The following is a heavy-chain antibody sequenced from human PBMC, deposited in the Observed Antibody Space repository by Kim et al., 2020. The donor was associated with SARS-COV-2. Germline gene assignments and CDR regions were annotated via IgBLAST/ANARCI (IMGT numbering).Heavy chain of an antibody. Sequence: ASVKVSCKASGYTFTSYYMHWVRQAPGQGLEWMGIINPSGGSTSYAQKFQGRVTMTRDTSTSTVYMELSSLRSEDTAVYYCARSYGGSGSYIHNWFDPWGQGTLVTVSS. J-gene: IGHJ5*02. CDR2: INPSGGST. CDR3: ARSYGGSGSYIHNWFDP. CDR1: GYTFTSYY. V-gene: IGHV1-46*01. D-gene: IGHD3-10*01.